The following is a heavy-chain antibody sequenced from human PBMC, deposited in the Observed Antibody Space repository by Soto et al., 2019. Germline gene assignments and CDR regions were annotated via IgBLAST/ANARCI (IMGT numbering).Heavy chain of an antibody. CDR1: GYSISGGYY. CDR2: IYQSGTT. Sequence: PSENLSLTCSVSGYSISGGYYWGWIRQPPGKGLEWIGTIYQSGTTFYNPSLTSRVSISVDLSNNQFSLRLRSVTAADTAMYYCSRVLMRATNPLVCGPGTLVTVSS. J-gene: IGHJ4*02. V-gene: IGHV4-38-2*02. CDR3: SRVLMRATNPLV. D-gene: IGHD1-26*01.